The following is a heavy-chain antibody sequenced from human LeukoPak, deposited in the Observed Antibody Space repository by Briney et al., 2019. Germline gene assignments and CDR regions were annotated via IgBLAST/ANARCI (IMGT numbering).Heavy chain of an antibody. CDR1: GFTFSSYA. Sequence: QTGGSLRLSCAASGFTFSSYAMSWVRQAPGRGLEWVSGISGSGGSTYYADYVKGRFTISRDNSKNTLYLQMNSLRAEDTAVYYCAKEGVEGLRPSYFDYWGQGTLVTVSS. J-gene: IGHJ4*02. CDR3: AKEGVEGLRPSYFDY. D-gene: IGHD5-12*01. V-gene: IGHV3-23*01. CDR2: ISGSGGST.